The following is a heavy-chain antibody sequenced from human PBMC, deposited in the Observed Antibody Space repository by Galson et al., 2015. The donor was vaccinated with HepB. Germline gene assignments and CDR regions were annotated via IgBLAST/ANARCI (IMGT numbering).Heavy chain of an antibody. CDR2: IIPILGIA. CDR1: GGTLSSYA. CDR3: ARYSITMAFDY. J-gene: IGHJ4*02. Sequence: SVKVSCKASGGTLSSYAISWVRQAPGQGLEWMGRIIPILGIANYAQKFQGTVTMTRDTSTSTVYMELSSLRSEDTAVYYCARYSITMAFDYWGQGTLVTVSS. D-gene: IGHD1-26*01. V-gene: IGHV1-69*04.